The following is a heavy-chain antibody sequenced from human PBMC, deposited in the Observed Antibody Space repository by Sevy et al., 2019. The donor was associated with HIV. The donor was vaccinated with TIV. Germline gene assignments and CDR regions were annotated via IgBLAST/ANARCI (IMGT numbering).Heavy chain of an antibody. D-gene: IGHD3-10*01. V-gene: IGHV3-33*01. CDR3: ARDPLYYSHRDSYHLKYYFDY. Sequence: GGSLRLSCGASGFAFSRYAMHWVRQAPGKGLEWVAVIWHDGNYKYYADSVKGRFTISRDNSKNTLYLQMNSLRGDDSAVYFCARDPLYYSHRDSYHLKYYFDYWGQGTQVTVSS. J-gene: IGHJ4*02. CDR1: GFAFSRYA. CDR2: IWHDGNYK.